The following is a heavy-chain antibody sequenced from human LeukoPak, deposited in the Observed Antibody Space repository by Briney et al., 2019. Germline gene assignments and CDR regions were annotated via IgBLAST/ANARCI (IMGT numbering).Heavy chain of an antibody. CDR1: GFTFSSYW. CDR2: ISTSSNTI. Sequence: GGSLRLSCVASGFTFSSYWMHWVRQAPGKGLEWVSYISTSSNTIYYADSVKGRFTISRDNAKNSLYLQMNSLRAEDTAVYYCARSNGYNSSPNYWGQGTLVTVSS. V-gene: IGHV3-48*01. D-gene: IGHD6-13*01. J-gene: IGHJ4*02. CDR3: ARSNGYNSSPNY.